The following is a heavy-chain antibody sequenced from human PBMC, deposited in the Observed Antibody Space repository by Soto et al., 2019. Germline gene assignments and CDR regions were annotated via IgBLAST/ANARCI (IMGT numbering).Heavy chain of an antibody. CDR3: AKVEYNSGWYGYFDS. D-gene: IGHD6-19*01. J-gene: IGHJ4*02. Sequence: GGSLRLSCEVSGFSLSGYGMHWVRQAPGKGLEWVAVIWYDGTTKYYADSVKGRFTISRDNSKNTVDLQMNSLRADDTAVYYCAKVEYNSGWYGYFDSWGQGTRVTVSS. CDR1: GFSLSGYG. V-gene: IGHV3-30*02. CDR2: IWYDGTTK.